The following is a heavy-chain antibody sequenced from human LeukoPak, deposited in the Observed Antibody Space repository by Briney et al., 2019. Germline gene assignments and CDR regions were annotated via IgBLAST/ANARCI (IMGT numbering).Heavy chain of an antibody. V-gene: IGHV5-51*01. J-gene: IGHJ3*01. CDR2: IYPGDSDT. CDR1: GYTFTTNW. Sequence: GESLKISCMGTGYTFTTNWIGWVRQMPGKGLEWMGIIYPGDSDTRYSPSFQGQVTISVDKSISTAYLQWSSLKASDTAMYYCARPPFTWGQGTMVTVSS. CDR3: ARPPFT.